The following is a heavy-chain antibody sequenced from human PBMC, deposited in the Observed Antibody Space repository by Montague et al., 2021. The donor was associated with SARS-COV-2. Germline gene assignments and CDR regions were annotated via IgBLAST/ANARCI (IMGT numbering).Heavy chain of an antibody. CDR2: IDWDDDK. J-gene: IGHJ4*02. D-gene: IGHD4-23*01. Sequence: PALVKPTQTLTLTCTFSGFSLSTSGMCVSWIRQPPGKALEWLTLIDWDDDKYYSTSLKTRLTIPKDTSKNQVVLTMTNMDPVDTATYYCARGYGTTVVTRAFDYWGQGTLVTVSS. CDR1: GFSLSTSGMC. V-gene: IGHV2-70*01. CDR3: ARGYGTTVVTRAFDY.